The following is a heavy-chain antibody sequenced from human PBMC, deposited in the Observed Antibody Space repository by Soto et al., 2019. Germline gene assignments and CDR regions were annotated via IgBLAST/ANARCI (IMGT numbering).Heavy chain of an antibody. D-gene: IGHD6-6*01. Sequence: SQTRSLTCAISGDSVSSNSAAWNWIRQSPSRGLEWLGRTYYRSKWYNDYAVSVKSRITINPDTSKNQFSLQLNSVTPEDTAVYYCARDRLIAARRFDYYYYGMDVWGQGTTVTVSS. J-gene: IGHJ6*02. CDR3: ARDRLIAARRFDYYYYGMDV. CDR2: TYYRSKWYN. CDR1: GDSVSSNSAA. V-gene: IGHV6-1*01.